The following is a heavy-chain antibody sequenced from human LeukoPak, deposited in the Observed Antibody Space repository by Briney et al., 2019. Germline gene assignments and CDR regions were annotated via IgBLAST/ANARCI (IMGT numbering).Heavy chain of an antibody. Sequence: GGSLRLSCAASGFTFSSYAMGWVRQAPGKGLEWVSAISGSGGSTYYADSVKGRFTISRDNSKNTLYLQMNSLRAEDTAVYYCAKVPTVLGDAERDWFDPWGQGTLVTVSS. V-gene: IGHV3-23*01. J-gene: IGHJ5*02. CDR1: GFTFSSYA. D-gene: IGHD3-3*02. CDR2: ISGSGGST. CDR3: AKVPTVLGDAERDWFDP.